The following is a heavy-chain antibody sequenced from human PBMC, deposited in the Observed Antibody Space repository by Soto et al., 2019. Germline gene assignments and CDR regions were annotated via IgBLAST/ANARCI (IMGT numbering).Heavy chain of an antibody. Sequence: LSLTCAVSGYSISSGYYWGWIRQPPGKGLEWIGSIYHSGSTYYNPSLKSRVTISVDTSKNQFSLKLSSVTAADTAVYYCARRFNAGDYGEPWFDPWGQGTLVTVSS. CDR1: GYSISSGYY. CDR3: ARRFNAGDYGEPWFDP. V-gene: IGHV4-38-2*01. D-gene: IGHD4-17*01. CDR2: IYHSGST. J-gene: IGHJ5*02.